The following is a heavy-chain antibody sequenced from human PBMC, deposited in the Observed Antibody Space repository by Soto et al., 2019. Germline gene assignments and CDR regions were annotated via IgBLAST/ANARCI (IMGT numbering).Heavy chain of an antibody. CDR1: GYSFSTYY. CDR2: IYPGDSDT. D-gene: IGHD1-26*01. CDR3: ARGQTVGRTFGAFDI. Sequence: EVQLVQSGAEVKKPGESLKISCKGSGYSFSTYYIGWVRQMPGKGLECMGIIYPGDSDTRYSPSFQGQVLISVDKAIRTAYLHWGSLEASDTAVYYCARGQTVGRTFGAFDIWGQGTVVTVPS. V-gene: IGHV5-51*01. J-gene: IGHJ3*02.